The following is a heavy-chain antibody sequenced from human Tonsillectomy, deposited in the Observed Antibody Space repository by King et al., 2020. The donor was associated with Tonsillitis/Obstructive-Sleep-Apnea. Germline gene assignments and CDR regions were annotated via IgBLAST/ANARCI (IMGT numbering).Heavy chain of an antibody. CDR2: IYYSGST. V-gene: IGHV4-61*01. J-gene: IGHJ6*03. CDR3: ASRYCSSTSCYAWGYYYVYYMDV. Sequence: VQLKEQSTGQVKNSETLSLTCTVSGGSVSSGSYYWSWIRQPPGKGLEWIGYIYYSGSTNYNPSLTRRVTISVDTSKNQFSLKLSSVTAADTAVYYCASRYCSSTSCYAWGYYYVYYMDVWGKGTTVTVSS. CDR1: GGSVSSGSYY. D-gene: IGHD2-2*01.